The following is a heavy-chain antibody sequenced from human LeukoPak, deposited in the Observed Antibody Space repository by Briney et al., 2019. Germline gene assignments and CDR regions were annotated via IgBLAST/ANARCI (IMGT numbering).Heavy chain of an antibody. Sequence: GGSLRLSCAASGFTFSSYWMSWVRQAPGKGLEWVANIKEDGSEKYYVDSVKGRFTISRDNAKNSLYLQMNSLSAEDTALYYCAKDHDYSNSGIIWGQGTLVTVSS. CDR1: GFTFSSYW. D-gene: IGHD4-4*01. CDR2: IKEDGSEK. V-gene: IGHV3-7*01. J-gene: IGHJ4*02. CDR3: AKDHDYSNSGII.